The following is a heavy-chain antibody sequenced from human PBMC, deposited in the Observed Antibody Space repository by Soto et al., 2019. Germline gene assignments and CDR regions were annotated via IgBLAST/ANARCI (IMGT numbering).Heavy chain of an antibody. Sequence: QVQLVQSGAEVKKPGASVKVSCKASGYAFTSYYMHWVRQAPGQGLEWMGIINLSGGSTSYAQKFQGRVTMTRDTSTSTVYMELSSLRSEDTALYYCGRGYDFWSGSYYMDVWGKGTTVTVSS. CDR1: GYAFTSYY. J-gene: IGHJ6*03. D-gene: IGHD3-3*01. CDR2: INLSGGST. V-gene: IGHV1-46*03. CDR3: GRGYDFWSGSYYMDV.